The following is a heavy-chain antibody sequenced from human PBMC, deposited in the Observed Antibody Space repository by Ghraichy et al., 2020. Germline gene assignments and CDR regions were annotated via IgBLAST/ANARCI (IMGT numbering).Heavy chain of an antibody. CDR3: VRWTVSYFDY. J-gene: IGHJ4*02. V-gene: IGHV4-39*01. CDR2: IYYSGST. Sequence: SETLSLTCTVSGGSISSSSYYWGWIRQPPGKGLEWIGSIYYSGSTYYNPSLKSRVTISVDTSKNQFSLKLSSVTAADTAVYYCVRWTVSYFDYWGQGTLVTVSS. D-gene: IGHD1-14*01. CDR1: GGSISSSSYY.